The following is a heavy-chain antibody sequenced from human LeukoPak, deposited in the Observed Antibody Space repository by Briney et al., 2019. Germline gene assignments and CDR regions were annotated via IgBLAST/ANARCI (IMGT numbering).Heavy chain of an antibody. V-gene: IGHV3-7*01. CDR2: IRPDGSEQ. D-gene: IGHD4-11*01. CDR1: GFTFTNFW. CDR3: AGRDSARNPWAY. J-gene: IGHJ4*02. Sequence: GGSLRLSCAASGFTFTNFWMNWIRRAPGRGLEWVANIRPDGSEQFYVDSVKGRSTISRDNAKNSVYLQMNSLRADDTAVYYCAGRDSARNPWAYWGQGTLVTVST.